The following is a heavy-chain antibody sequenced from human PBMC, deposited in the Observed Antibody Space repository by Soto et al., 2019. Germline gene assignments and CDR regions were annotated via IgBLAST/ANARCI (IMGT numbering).Heavy chain of an antibody. V-gene: IGHV3-30*18. Sequence: QVQLVESGGGVVQPGRSLRLSCAASGFTFSAYGMHWVRQAPGKGLEWVAVISHDGQNIKYADSVKGRFTISRDNSRDTLYLHMKTLRIDDAALYHCAKDSVYDTGGYYYGSPDYWGQGTLVTVSS. CDR3: AKDSVYDTGGYYYGSPDY. D-gene: IGHD3-22*01. J-gene: IGHJ4*02. CDR1: GFTFSAYG. CDR2: ISHDGQNI.